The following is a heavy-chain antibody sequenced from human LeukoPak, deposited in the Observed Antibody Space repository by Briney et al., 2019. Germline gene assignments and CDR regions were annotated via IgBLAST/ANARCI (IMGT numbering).Heavy chain of an antibody. CDR2: TSYRSKWYN. J-gene: IGHJ6*03. CDR3: ARERRVAMAYSYMDV. Sequence: SQTLSLTCAISGDRVSSNSAAWNWIRQSPSRGLEWLGRTSYRSKWYNDYAISVKSRISINPDTSKNQFSLQLNSVTPEDTAVYYCARERRVAMAYSYMDVWGKGTTVTVSS. V-gene: IGHV6-1*01. D-gene: IGHD5-24*01. CDR1: GDRVSSNSAA.